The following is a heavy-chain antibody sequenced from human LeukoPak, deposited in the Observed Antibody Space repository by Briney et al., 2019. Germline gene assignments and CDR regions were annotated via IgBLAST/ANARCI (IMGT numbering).Heavy chain of an antibody. CDR2: INHSGST. V-gene: IGHV4-39*07. CDR3: ARRRYSYGLGEYYFDY. D-gene: IGHD5-18*01. CDR1: GGSISSSSYY. Sequence: SETLSLTCTVSGGSISSSSYYWGWIRQPPGKGLEWIGEINHSGSTNYNPSLKSRVTISVDTSKNQFSLKLSSVTAADTAVYYCARRRYSYGLGEYYFDYWGQGTLVTVSS. J-gene: IGHJ4*02.